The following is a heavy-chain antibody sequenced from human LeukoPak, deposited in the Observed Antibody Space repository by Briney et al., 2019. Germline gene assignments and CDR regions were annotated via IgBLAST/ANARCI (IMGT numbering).Heavy chain of an antibody. V-gene: IGHV4-59*08. D-gene: IGHD6-13*01. CDR2: IYYSGGT. CDR1: GGSISSYY. J-gene: IGHJ4*02. Sequence: SETLSLTCTVSGGSISSYYWSWIRQPPGKGLEWIGYIYYSGGTNYNPSLKSRVTISVDTSKNQFSLKLSSVTAADTAVYYCASSYYSSSCFDYWGQGTLVTVSS. CDR3: ASSYYSSSCFDY.